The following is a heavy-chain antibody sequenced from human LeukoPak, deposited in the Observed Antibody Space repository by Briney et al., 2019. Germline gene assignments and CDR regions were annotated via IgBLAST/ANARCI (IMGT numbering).Heavy chain of an antibody. J-gene: IGHJ4*02. Sequence: SETLSLTCTVSGGSISTSSYYWGWIRQPPGKGLEWIGSIYHSGSTYYNPSLKSRVTISVDTSKNQFSLKLSSVTAADTAVYYCARGGEWLVRHFDYWGQGTLVTVSS. CDR1: GGSISTSSYY. CDR3: ARGGEWLVRHFDY. CDR2: IYHSGST. V-gene: IGHV4-39*07. D-gene: IGHD6-19*01.